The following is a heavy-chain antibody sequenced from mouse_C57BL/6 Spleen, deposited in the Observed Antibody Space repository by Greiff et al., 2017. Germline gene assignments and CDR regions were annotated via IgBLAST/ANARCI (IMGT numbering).Heavy chain of an antibody. J-gene: IGHJ4*01. CDR3: ASEVTTTTYAMDY. CDR2: IDPYSGGT. Sequence: QVQLQQPGAELVKPGASVKLSCKASGYTFTSYWMHWVKQRPGRGLEWIGRIDPYSGGTKYNEKFKSKATLTVDKPSSTAYMQLSSLTSEDSAVYDCASEVTTTTYAMDYWGQGTSVTVSS. D-gene: IGHD2-2*01. V-gene: IGHV1-72*01. CDR1: GYTFTSYW.